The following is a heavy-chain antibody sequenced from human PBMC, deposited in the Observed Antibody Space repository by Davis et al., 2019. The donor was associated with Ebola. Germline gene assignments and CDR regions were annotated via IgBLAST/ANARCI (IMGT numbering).Heavy chain of an antibody. CDR3: VRGEPGHSYGLWYG. CDR2: IYHAGST. J-gene: IGHJ4*02. Sequence: MPSETLSLTCAVSGGSISSGGYSWSWIRQSPGKGLEWIGYIYHAGSTNYNPSLKSRVTISIDKSKNQFSLKVTSVTAADTAVYYCVRGEPGHSYGLWYGWGQGALVIVSS. V-gene: IGHV4-30-2*06. D-gene: IGHD5-18*01. CDR1: GGSISSGGYS.